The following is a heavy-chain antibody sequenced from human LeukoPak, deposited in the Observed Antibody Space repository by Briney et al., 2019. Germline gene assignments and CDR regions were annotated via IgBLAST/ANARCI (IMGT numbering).Heavy chain of an antibody. D-gene: IGHD4-17*01. CDR2: ISWSSSNI. CDR3: ARDGYGDYSFGASKVGDY. V-gene: IGHV3-48*02. Sequence: GGSLRLSCAASGFTFSSYRMNWVRQAPGKGREWVSYISWSSSNIYYADSVKGRYTISRDNPEHALYLQMHSRRDEDAGVYYCARDGYGDYSFGASKVGDYWGQGTLVTVSS. J-gene: IGHJ4*02. CDR1: GFTFSSYR.